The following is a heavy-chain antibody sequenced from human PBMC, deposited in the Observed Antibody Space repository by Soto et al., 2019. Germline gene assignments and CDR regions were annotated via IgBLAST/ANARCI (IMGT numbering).Heavy chain of an antibody. V-gene: IGHV4-59*08. Sequence: PSETLSLTCTVSCGSISSYYWSWIRQPPGKGLEWIGYIYYSGSTNYNPSLKSRVTISVDTSKNQFSLKLNSMTAADTAVYYCARAGYYYDSSGYYPRGHFDYWGQGTLVTVSS. CDR3: ARAGYYYDSSGYYPRGHFDY. CDR1: CGSISSYY. J-gene: IGHJ4*02. D-gene: IGHD3-22*01. CDR2: IYYSGST.